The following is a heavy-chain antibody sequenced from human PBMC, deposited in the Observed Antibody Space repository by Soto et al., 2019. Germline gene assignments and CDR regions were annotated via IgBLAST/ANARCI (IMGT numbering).Heavy chain of an antibody. J-gene: IGHJ6*02. D-gene: IGHD4-4*01. Sequence: PGGSLRLSCAASGFSFPIFAMNWVRQAPGKGLEWVSNISGSGGSTYYADSVKGRFTVSRDNADNTLYLQMNSLRVEDTAMYYCAKDAYTNYYYYGMDVWSQGTSVTVS. V-gene: IGHV3-23*01. CDR2: ISGSGGST. CDR1: GFSFPIFA. CDR3: AKDAYTNYYYYGMDV.